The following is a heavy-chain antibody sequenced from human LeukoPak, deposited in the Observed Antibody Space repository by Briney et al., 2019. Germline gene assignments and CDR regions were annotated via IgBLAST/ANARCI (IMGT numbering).Heavy chain of an antibody. CDR3: AKGQELDDGVFDS. CDR2: ISDSSGYT. J-gene: IGHJ4*02. CDR1: AFTFSDYY. V-gene: IGHV3-11*05. D-gene: IGHD1-1*01. Sequence: PGGSLRLSCAASAFTFSDYYMSWIRPAPGKGLEWVSYISDSSGYTKDADSVKGRFTISRDNSKNTLYLQMNSLRVEDTAIYYCAKGQELDDGVFDSWGQGTLVTVSS.